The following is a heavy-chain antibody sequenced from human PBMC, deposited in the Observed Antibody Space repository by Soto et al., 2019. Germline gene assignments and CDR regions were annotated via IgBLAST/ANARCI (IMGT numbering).Heavy chain of an antibody. CDR1: GGSISSYY. CDR3: ARLTNSNYDPYSYYYMDV. Sequence: SETLSLTCTVSGGSISSYYWSWIRQPPGKGLEWIGYIYYSGSTNYNPSLKSRVTISVDTSKNQFSLKLSSVAAADTAVYYCARLTNSNYDPYSYYYMDVWGKGTTVTVSS. D-gene: IGHD4-4*01. J-gene: IGHJ6*03. V-gene: IGHV4-59*08. CDR2: IYYSGST.